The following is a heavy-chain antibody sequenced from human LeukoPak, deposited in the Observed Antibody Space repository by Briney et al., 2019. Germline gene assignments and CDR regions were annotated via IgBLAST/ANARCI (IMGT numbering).Heavy chain of an antibody. CDR1: GFPFSNYA. V-gene: IGHV3-23*01. CDR2: ISGSGGST. CDR3: ANPAVATIFDY. D-gene: IGHD5-12*01. J-gene: IGHJ4*02. Sequence: GGSLRLSCTASGFPFSNYAMSWVRQAPGKGLEWVSAISGSGGSTYYADSVKGRFTISRDNSKNTLYLQMNSLRAEDTAVYYCANPAVATIFDYWGQGTLVTVSS.